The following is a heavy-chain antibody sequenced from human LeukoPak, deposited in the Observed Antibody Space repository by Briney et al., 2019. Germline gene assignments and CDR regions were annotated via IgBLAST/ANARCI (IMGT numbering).Heavy chain of an antibody. CDR3: ARDIRGYSGEYYMDV. CDR2: INWNGGST. Sequence: GGSLRLSCAASGFTFDDYGMSWVRQAPGKGLEWVSGINWNGGSTGYADSVKGRFTISRDNAKNSLYLQMNSLRAEDTALYHCARDIRGYSGEYYMDVWGKGTTVTISS. J-gene: IGHJ6*03. CDR1: GFTFDDYG. V-gene: IGHV3-20*01. D-gene: IGHD5-12*01.